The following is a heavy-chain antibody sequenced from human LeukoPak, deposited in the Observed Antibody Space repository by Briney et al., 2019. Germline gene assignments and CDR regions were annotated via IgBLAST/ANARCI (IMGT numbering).Heavy chain of an antibody. Sequence: SETLSLTCAVYGGSFSGYYWSWIRQPPGKGLEWIGEINHSGSTNYNPSLKSRVTISVDTSKNQFSLKLSSVTAADTAVYYRARGLGYCSGGSCYGMDVWGKGTTVTVSS. CDR1: GGSFSGYY. CDR3: ARGLGYCSGGSCYGMDV. V-gene: IGHV4-34*01. D-gene: IGHD2-15*01. J-gene: IGHJ6*04. CDR2: INHSGST.